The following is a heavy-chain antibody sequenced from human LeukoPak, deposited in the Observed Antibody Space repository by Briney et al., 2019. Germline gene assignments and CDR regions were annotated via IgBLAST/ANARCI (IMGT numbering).Heavy chain of an antibody. V-gene: IGHV3-33*01. CDR1: GLTFSSYG. J-gene: IGHJ6*02. CDR3: ARDRQEGQLGYYGMDV. Sequence: GGSLRLSCAASGLTFSSYGMHWVRQAPGKGLEWVAVIWYDGSNKYYADSVKGRFTISRDNSKNTLYLQMNSLRAEDTAVYYCARDRQEGQLGYYGMDVWGQGTTVTVSS. D-gene: IGHD6-6*01. CDR2: IWYDGSNK.